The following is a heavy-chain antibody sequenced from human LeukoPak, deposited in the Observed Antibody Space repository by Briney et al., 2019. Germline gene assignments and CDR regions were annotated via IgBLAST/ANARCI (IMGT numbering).Heavy chain of an antibody. J-gene: IGHJ6*02. Sequence: VGCLRLSCAASGFTFSSYSMNWVRQAPGKGLEWVSSISSSSSYIYYADSVKGRFTISRDNAKNSLYLQMNSLRAEDTAVYYCARVDSSPGGMDVWGQGTTVTVSS. V-gene: IGHV3-21*01. CDR2: ISSSSSYI. D-gene: IGHD3-22*01. CDR3: ARVDSSPGGMDV. CDR1: GFTFSSYS.